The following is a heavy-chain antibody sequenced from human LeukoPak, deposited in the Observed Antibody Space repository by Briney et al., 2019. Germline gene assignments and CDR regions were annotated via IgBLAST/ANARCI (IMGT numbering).Heavy chain of an antibody. CDR1: GYTFTSYD. CDR2: MNPNSGNT. CDR3: ASSDIVVVPAAIQRSSYYYYYYMDV. J-gene: IGHJ6*03. Sequence: GASVKVSCKASGYTFTSYDINWVRQATGQGLEWMGWMNPNSGNTGYAQKFQGRVTITRNTSISTAYMELSSLRSEDTAVYYCASSDIVVVPAAIQRSSYYYYYYMDVWGKGTTVTVSS. D-gene: IGHD2-2*02. V-gene: IGHV1-8*03.